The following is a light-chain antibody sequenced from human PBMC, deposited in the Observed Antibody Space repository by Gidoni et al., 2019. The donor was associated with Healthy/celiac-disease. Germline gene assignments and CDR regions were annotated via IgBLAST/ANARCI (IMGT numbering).Light chain of an antibody. Sequence: EIVLTQSPATLSLSPGERATLSCRASQSVSSYLAWYQQKPGKAPRLLIYDASNRATGIPARFSCSGSGTDFTLTISSLEPEDFAVYYCQQRSNWLTFGGGTKVEIK. CDR3: QQRSNWLT. V-gene: IGKV3-11*01. CDR1: QSVSSY. J-gene: IGKJ4*01. CDR2: DAS.